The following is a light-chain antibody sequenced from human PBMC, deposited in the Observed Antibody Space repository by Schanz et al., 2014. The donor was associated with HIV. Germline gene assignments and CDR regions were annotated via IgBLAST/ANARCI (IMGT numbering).Light chain of an antibody. J-gene: IGLJ3*02. CDR1: NGDVGGHNY. CDR2: EVT. Sequence: QSALTQPPSASGSPGQSVTISCTGTNGDVGGHNYVSWFQQHPGKAPRLIIYEVTKRPSGVPARFSGSKSGTSASLAISGLQSEDEADYYCATWDDSLSGFWVFGGGTKLTVL. CDR3: ATWDDSLSGFWV. V-gene: IGLV2-8*01.